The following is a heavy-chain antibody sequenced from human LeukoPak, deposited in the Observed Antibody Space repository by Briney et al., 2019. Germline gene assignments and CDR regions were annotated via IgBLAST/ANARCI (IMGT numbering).Heavy chain of an antibody. CDR1: GGSFGGYY. CDR3: ARALSYVSWGGNTWFDP. CDR2: INQSGTT. J-gene: IGHJ5*02. D-gene: IGHD3-16*01. Sequence: SETLSLTCEVSGGSFGGYYWSWVRQPPGKGLEWIGEINQSGTTKYNPSLKSRVTVSVDTSKSQFSLKMTSVTAVDTAVYYCARALSYVSWGGNTWFDPWGQGILVTVSS. V-gene: IGHV4-34*01.